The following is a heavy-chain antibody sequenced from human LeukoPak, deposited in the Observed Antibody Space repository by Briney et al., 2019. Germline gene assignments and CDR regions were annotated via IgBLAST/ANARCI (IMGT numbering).Heavy chain of an antibody. D-gene: IGHD6-19*01. CDR3: AREIAVAGMGYYYYGMDV. Sequence: PGGSLRLSCAASGFTVSSNYMSWVRQAPGKGLEWVSVIYSGGSTYYADSVKGRFTISRDNSKNTLYLQMNSLRAEDTAVYYCAREIAVAGMGYYYYGMDVWGQGTTVTVSS. CDR1: GFTVSSNY. J-gene: IGHJ6*02. CDR2: IYSGGST. V-gene: IGHV3-53*01.